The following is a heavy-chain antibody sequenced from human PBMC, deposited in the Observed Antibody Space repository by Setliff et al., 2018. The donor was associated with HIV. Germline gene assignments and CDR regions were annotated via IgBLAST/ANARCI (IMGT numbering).Heavy chain of an antibody. J-gene: IGHJ4*02. CDR1: GGSMNSHY. CDR2: IYYSVST. Sequence: SETLSLTCTVSGGSMNSHYWSWIRQSPGRGLEWIGYIYYSVSTKYNPSLKSRVSMSIDTSKNQFSLKMSSVTAADTAVYYCARGGRKDLADYWGQGTQVTVSS. CDR3: ARGGRKDLADY. V-gene: IGHV4-59*11.